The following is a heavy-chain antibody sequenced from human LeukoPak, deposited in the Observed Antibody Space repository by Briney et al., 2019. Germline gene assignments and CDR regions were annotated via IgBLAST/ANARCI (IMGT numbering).Heavy chain of an antibody. CDR1: GFAVSSTP. J-gene: IGHJ5*02. CDR3: ARDRAATQSWVEFDL. CDR2: IYVTGET. Sequence: GGSLRLTCAASGFAVSSTPMDWVRQAPGKGLEWVSLIYVTGETFYADSVKGRFTISRDNSKNMLYLQMNNLRPEDSAVYYCARDRAATQSWVEFDLWGQGTRVTVSS. D-gene: IGHD4-11*01. V-gene: IGHV3-66*03.